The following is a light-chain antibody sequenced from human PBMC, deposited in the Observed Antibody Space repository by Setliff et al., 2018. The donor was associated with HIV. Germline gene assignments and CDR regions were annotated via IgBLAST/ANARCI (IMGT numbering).Light chain of an antibody. V-gene: IGLV2-14*01. J-gene: IGLJ3*02. CDR2: EVS. CDR1: SSDVGGYNY. CDR3: SSYTSSSTWV. Sequence: QSALTQPASVSGSPGQSITTSCTGTSSDVGGYNYVSWYQQHPGKAPKLMIYEVSNRPSGVSNRFSGSKSGNTASLTISGLQAEDEADYYCSSYTSSSTWVFGGGTKGTVL.